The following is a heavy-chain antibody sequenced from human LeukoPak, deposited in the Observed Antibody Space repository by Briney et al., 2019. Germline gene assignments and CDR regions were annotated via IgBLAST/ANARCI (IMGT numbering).Heavy chain of an antibody. D-gene: IGHD2-15*01. CDR2: IYNSGST. V-gene: IGHV4-59*01. J-gene: IGHJ3*02. CDR1: GGSIGPDY. CDR3: ATKVRGGFDI. Sequence: SETLSLTCAVSGGSIGPDYWSWIRQPPGKGLEWIGYIYNSGSTHYNPSLKSRVTISVDTSKNQFSLKLSSVTAADTAIYYCATKVRGGFDIWGQGTMVTVSS.